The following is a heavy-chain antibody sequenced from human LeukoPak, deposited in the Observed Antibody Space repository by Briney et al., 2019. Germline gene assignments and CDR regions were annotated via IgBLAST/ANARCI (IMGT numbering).Heavy chain of an antibody. V-gene: IGHV1-18*01. CDR2: ISAYNGNT. CDR3: ARSLDMDYYDSSGYAN. D-gene: IGHD3-22*01. Sequence: ASVKVSCKASGYTFTSYGISWVRQAPGQGLEWMGWISAYNGNTDYAQKLQGRVTMTTDTSTSTAYMEPRSLRSDDTAVYYCARSLDMDYYDSSGYANWGQGTLVTVSS. CDR1: GYTFTSYG. J-gene: IGHJ4*02.